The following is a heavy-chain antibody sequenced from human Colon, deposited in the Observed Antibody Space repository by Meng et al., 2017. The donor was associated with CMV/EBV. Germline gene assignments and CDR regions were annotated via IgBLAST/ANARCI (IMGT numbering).Heavy chain of an antibody. CDR3: AREQSSTDGGGTSGMDV. J-gene: IGHJ6*02. D-gene: IGHD3-16*01. CDR2: ITGNRNTM. Sequence: GGSLRLSCAASEFTLSTYGIHWVRQAPGKGLEWVGHITGNRNTMYYADSVMGRFTILRDNAKNAVFLQMNGLRAKDTAIYYCAREQSSTDGGGTSGMDVWGPGTTVTVSS. CDR1: EFTLSTYG. V-gene: IGHV3-48*04.